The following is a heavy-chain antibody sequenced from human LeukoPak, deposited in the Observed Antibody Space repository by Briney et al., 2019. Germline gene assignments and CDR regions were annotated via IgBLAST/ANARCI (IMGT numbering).Heavy chain of an antibody. D-gene: IGHD3-16*02. CDR1: GGSISSSSYY. Sequence: SETLSLTCTVSGGSISSSSYYWGWIRQPPGKGLEWIGSIYYSGSTYYNPSLKSRVTISVDTSKNQFSLKLRSVTAADTAVYYCARHGPYYDYVWGSYRSYYFDYWGQGTLVTVSS. CDR2: IYYSGST. J-gene: IGHJ4*02. V-gene: IGHV4-39*01. CDR3: ARHGPYYDYVWGSYRSYYFDY.